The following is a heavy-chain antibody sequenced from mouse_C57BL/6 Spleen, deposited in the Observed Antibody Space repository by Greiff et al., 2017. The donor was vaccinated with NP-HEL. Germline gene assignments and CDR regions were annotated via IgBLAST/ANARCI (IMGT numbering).Heavy chain of an antibody. J-gene: IGHJ4*01. V-gene: IGHV1-7*01. Sequence: VQLQQSGAELAKPGASVKLSCKASGYTFTSYWMHWVKQRPGQGLEWIGYINPSSGYTKYNQKFQDKATLTADTSSSTAYMQLRSLTSEVPAVFYCARTKANLMEYYAMDYWGQGTSVTVSS. CDR2: INPSSGYT. CDR1: GYTFTSYW. CDR3: ARTKANLMEYYAMDY.